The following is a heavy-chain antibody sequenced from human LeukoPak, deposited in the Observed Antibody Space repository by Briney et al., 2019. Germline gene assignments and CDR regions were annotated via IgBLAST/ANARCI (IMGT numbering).Heavy chain of an antibody. D-gene: IGHD2-15*01. CDR2: IGSYNGDT. CDR3: TRDHCRGDNCPSFDY. CDR1: GYTFTSFG. J-gene: IGHJ4*02. Sequence: ASVKVSCKPSGYTFTSFGISWVRQAPGQGLEWMGWIGSYNGDTNYAQKFQGRVTMTTDTSTSTAYMDLRSLRSDDTAVYYCTRDHCRGDNCPSFDYWGQGTLVTVSS. V-gene: IGHV1-18*04.